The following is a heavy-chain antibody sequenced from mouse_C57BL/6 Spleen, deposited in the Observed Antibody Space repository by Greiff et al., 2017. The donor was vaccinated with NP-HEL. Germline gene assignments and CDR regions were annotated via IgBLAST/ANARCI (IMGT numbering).Heavy chain of an antibody. CDR2: ISSGGSYT. CDR1: GFTFSSYG. V-gene: IGHV5-6*01. J-gene: IGHJ4*01. D-gene: IGHD1-1*01. CDR3: AREAITTNAMDY. Sequence: EVMLVESGGDLVKPGGSLKLSCAASGFTFSSYGMSWVRQTPDKRLEWVATISSGGSYTYYPDSVKGRFTISRDNAKNTLYLQMSSLKSEDTAMYYCAREAITTNAMDYWGQGTSVTVSS.